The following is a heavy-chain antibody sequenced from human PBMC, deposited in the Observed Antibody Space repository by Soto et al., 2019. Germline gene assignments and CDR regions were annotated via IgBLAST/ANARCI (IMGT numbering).Heavy chain of an antibody. V-gene: IGHV4-34*01. CDR2: INHSGST. CDR3: ARYEISGLFDY. CDR1: GGSFSGYS. D-gene: IGHD3-9*01. Sequence: QVQLQQRGAGLLKPSETLSLTCAVYGGSFSGYSWTWIRQPPGTGLEWIGEINHSGSTNYNPSLKCRVTKSVDSSKNQFSLKLTSVTAADTAVYYCARYEISGLFDYWGQGTLVTVSS. J-gene: IGHJ4*02.